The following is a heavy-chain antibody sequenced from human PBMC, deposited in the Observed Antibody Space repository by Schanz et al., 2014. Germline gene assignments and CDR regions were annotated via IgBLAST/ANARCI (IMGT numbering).Heavy chain of an antibody. D-gene: IGHD3-16*01. CDR1: GFTFSSYG. CDR3: TRDRGALINHNDALDL. V-gene: IGHV3-30*19. J-gene: IGHJ3*01. CDR2: TSTDGTKT. Sequence: LVESGGGVVQPGRSLRLSCAASGFTFSSYGMHWVRQVPGKGLEKVAVTSTDGTKTYYAASVRGRFTISRDNSKNTVYLQMNSLRSEDTAVYYCTRDRGALINHNDALDLWGQGTMVSVSS.